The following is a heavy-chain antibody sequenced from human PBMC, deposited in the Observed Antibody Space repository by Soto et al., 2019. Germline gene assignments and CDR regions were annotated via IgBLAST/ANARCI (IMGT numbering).Heavy chain of an antibody. D-gene: IGHD6-19*01. CDR1: GYTFTSYA. CDR3: ARVRFLDSSGWYRSYYYYGMDV. CDR2: INAGNGNT. Sequence: VASVKVSCKASGYTFTSYAVHWVRQAPGQRLEWMGWINAGNGNTKYSQKFQGRVTITRDTSASTAYMELSSLRSEDTAVYYCARVRFLDSSGWYRSYYYYGMDVWGQGTTVTVSS. J-gene: IGHJ6*02. V-gene: IGHV1-3*01.